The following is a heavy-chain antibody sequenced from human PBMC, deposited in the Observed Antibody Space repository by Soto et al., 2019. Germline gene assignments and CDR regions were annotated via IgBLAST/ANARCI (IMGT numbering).Heavy chain of an antibody. D-gene: IGHD6-13*01. CDR2: IWYDGSNK. Sequence: GGSLRLSCAASGFTFSSYGMHWVRQAPGKGLEWVAVIWYDGSNKYYADSVKGRFTISRDNSKNTLYLQMNSLRAEDTAVYYCARDWEPTVIYSSSHYFDYWGQGTLVTVSS. V-gene: IGHV3-33*08. J-gene: IGHJ4*02. CDR3: ARDWEPTVIYSSSHYFDY. CDR1: GFTFSSYG.